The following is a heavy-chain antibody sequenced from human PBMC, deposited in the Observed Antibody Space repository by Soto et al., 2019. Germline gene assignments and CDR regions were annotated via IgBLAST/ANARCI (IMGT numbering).Heavy chain of an antibody. J-gene: IGHJ4*02. CDR3: AKGEGQWELPL. V-gene: IGHV1-69*13. CDR1: GGFVRSDP. Sequence: SVKVSCKASGGFVRSDPVSWVRQAPGQGPEWIGGIIPVFGSPTYAEKFQGRVTITADESSRTAYLELTSLKSEDTAAYFCAKGEGQWELPLWGQGTQVTVSS. CDR2: IIPVFGSP. D-gene: IGHD1-7*01.